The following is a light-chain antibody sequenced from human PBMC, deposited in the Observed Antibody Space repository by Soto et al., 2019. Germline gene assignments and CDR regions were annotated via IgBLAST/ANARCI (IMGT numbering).Light chain of an antibody. CDR3: SSYTSTSARV. V-gene: IGLV2-14*01. J-gene: IGLJ1*01. CDR2: DVT. CDR1: SSDVGGYNH. Sequence: QSALTQPASVSGSPGQSIIISCTGTSSDVGGYNHVSWYRQHPGKAPELMIYDVTNRPSGVSYRFSGSKSGTTASLTISGLQDEDGADYYCSSYTSTSARVFGTGTKLTVL.